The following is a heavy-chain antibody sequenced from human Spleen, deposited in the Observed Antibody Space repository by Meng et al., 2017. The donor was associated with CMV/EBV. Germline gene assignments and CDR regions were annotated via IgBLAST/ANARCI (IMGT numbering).Heavy chain of an antibody. J-gene: IGHJ4*02. Sequence: SETLSLTCTVSGGSISRDYWSWIRQPPGKGLEWMGYNYDKGRPKYNPSLKSRVTITVDTSRSQFSLKLTSVTAEDTAVYYCARLPITMIVVVPPDSWGQGTLVTVSS. V-gene: IGHV4-59*01. CDR2: NYDKGRP. CDR1: GGSISRDY. CDR3: ARLPITMIVVVPPDS. D-gene: IGHD3-22*01.